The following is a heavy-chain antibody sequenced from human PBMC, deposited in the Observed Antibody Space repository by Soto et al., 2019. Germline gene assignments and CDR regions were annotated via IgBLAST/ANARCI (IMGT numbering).Heavy chain of an antibody. CDR1: GFTFSSYS. V-gene: IGHV3-21*01. D-gene: IGHD6-6*01. CDR2: ISSSSSYI. CDR3: ARDQKGMQYSSSYYVDY. Sequence: GGSLRLSCAASGFTFSSYSMNWVRQAPGKGLEWVSSISSSSSYIYYADSVKGRFTISRDNAKNSLYLQMNSLRAEDTAVYYCARDQKGMQYSSSYYVDYWGQGTLVTVSS. J-gene: IGHJ4*02.